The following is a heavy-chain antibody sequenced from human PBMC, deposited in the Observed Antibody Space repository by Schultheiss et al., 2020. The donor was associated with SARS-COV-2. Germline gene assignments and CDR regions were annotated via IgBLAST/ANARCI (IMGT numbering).Heavy chain of an antibody. CDR3: ARGTLSGYSYGYDAFDI. CDR2: ISSSSSYI. J-gene: IGHJ3*02. CDR1: GFTFSSYN. D-gene: IGHD5-18*01. V-gene: IGHV3-21*05. Sequence: GGSLRLSCAASGFTFSSYNMNWVRQAPGKGLEWVSYISSSSSYIYYADSVKGRFTISRDNAKNSLYLQMNSLRAEDTAVYYCARGTLSGYSYGYDAFDIWGQGTMVTVSS.